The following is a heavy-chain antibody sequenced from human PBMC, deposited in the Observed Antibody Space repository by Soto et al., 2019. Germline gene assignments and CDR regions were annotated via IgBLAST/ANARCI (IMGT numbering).Heavy chain of an antibody. D-gene: IGHD3-10*01. CDR1: GYTFTNHA. V-gene: IGHV1-18*01. Sequence: QVQLVQSGAEVKKPGASVKVSCKASGYTFTNHAITWVRQAPGQGLEWMGGINVKYGHTNYAQKLQGRVTMTTDTSTSTAYMELRSLRSDDTAVYYCARGGFGPNIDYWGQGTLVTVSS. J-gene: IGHJ4*02. CDR2: INVKYGHT. CDR3: ARGGFGPNIDY.